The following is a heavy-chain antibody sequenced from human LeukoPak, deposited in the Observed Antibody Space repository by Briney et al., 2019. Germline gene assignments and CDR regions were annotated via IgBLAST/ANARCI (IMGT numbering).Heavy chain of an antibody. J-gene: IGHJ4*02. D-gene: IGHD3-16*01. CDR1: GGSISSSNW. CDR2: IYHSGST. V-gene: IGHV4-4*02. CDR3: ARGNYDYVWGGIDY. Sequence: PSETLSLTCTVSGGSISSSNWWSWVRQPPGKGLEWIGEIYHSGSTNYNPPLKSRVTISVDKSKNQFSLKLSSVTAADTAIYYCARGNYDYVWGGIDYWGRGTLVTVSS.